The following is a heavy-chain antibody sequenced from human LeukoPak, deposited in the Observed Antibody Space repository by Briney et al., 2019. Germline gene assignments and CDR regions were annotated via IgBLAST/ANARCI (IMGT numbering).Heavy chain of an antibody. J-gene: IGHJ2*01. CDR3: ARGGISMIVVLKDPGYFDL. CDR2: IYYSGST. D-gene: IGHD3-22*01. Sequence: SQTLSLTCTVSGGSISSGGYYWGWIRQHPGMGLEWIGYIYYSGSTYYNPSLKSRVTISVDTSKNQFSLKLSSVTAADTAVYYCARGGISMIVVLKDPGYFDLWGRGTLVTVSS. V-gene: IGHV4-31*03. CDR1: GGSISSGGYY.